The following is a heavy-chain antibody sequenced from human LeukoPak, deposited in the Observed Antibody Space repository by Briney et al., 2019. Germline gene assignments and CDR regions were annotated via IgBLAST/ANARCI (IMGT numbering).Heavy chain of an antibody. CDR2: IYYSEST. V-gene: IGHV4-34*01. CDR1: GGSFSGYY. CDR3: ARGPGDCSGGSCYSTPVDY. D-gene: IGHD2-15*01. J-gene: IGHJ4*02. Sequence: SETLSLTCAVYGGSFSGYYWGWIRQPPGKGLEWIGNIYYSESTYYNPSLKSRVTISLDTSKNQFSLKLSSVTAADTAVYYCARGPGDCSGGSCYSTPVDYWGQGTLVTVSS.